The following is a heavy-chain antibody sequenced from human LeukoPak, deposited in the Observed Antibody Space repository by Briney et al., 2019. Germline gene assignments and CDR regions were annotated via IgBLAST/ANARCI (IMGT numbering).Heavy chain of an antibody. CDR2: INPNSGGT. V-gene: IGHV1-2*02. CDR3: ARVRGRYYDSSGYPFDY. J-gene: IGHJ4*02. CDR1: GCTFTGYY. D-gene: IGHD3-22*01. Sequence: ASVKVSCKASGCTFTGYYMHWVRQAPGQGLEWMGWINPNSGGTNYAQKFQGRVTMTRDTSISTAYMELSRLRSDDTAVYYCARVRGRYYDSSGYPFDYWGQGTLVTVSS.